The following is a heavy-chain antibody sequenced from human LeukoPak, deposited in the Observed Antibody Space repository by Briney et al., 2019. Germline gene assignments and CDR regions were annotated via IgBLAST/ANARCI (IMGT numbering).Heavy chain of an antibody. V-gene: IGHV4-4*09. CDR3: ARRTMIAPLNAFDI. CDR1: GGSISSYY. J-gene: IGHJ3*02. Sequence: PSETLSLTCTVSGGSISSYYWSWIRQPPGKGLEGIGYIYTSGSTSYNPSLKSRVTISVDTSKNQFSLKLSSVTAADTAVYYCARRTMIAPLNAFDIWGQGTMVTVSS. CDR2: IYTSGST. D-gene: IGHD3-22*01.